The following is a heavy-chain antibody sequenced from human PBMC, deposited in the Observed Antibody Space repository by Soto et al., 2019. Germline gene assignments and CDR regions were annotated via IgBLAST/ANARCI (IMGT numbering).Heavy chain of an antibody. V-gene: IGHV3-33*01. CDR1: GFTFSSYG. D-gene: IGHD3-22*01. CDR3: ARDYDSSGYPRYYFDY. CDR2: IWYDGSNK. J-gene: IGHJ4*02. Sequence: QVQLVESGGGVVQPGRSLRLSCAASGFTFSSYGMHWVRQAPGKGLAWVAVIWYDGSNKYYADSVKGRFTISRDNSKNTLYLQMNSLRGEDTAVYYCARDYDSSGYPRYYFDYWGQGTLVTVSS.